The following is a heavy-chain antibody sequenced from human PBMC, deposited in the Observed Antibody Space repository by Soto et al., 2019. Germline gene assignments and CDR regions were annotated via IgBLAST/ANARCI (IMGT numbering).Heavy chain of an antibody. CDR1: GFTFDDYA. V-gene: IGHV3-9*01. J-gene: IGHJ6*02. CDR3: AIARRWGGDGYNSSYYNAMDV. CDR2: ISWDSGRI. Sequence: EMQLVESGGGLVQPGRSLRLSCATSGFTFDDYAMYWVRQGPGKGLEWVSGISWDSGRIGYADSVKGRFTISRDNAKNSLYLQMNSLRPEDTALYYCAIARRWGGDGYNSSYYNAMDVWGQGTTVTVSS. D-gene: IGHD3-16*01.